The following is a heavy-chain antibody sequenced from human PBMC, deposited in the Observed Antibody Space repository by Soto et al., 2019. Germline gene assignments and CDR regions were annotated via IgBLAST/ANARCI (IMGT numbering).Heavy chain of an antibody. D-gene: IGHD3-10*01. J-gene: IGHJ6*02. Sequence: QVQLVESGGGVVQPGRSLRLSCAASGFTFSSYAMHWVRQAPGKGLEWVAVISYDGSNKYYADSVKGRFTISRDNSKNTLYQKKNRQRAEDTTVYSCARVSGKLSPYDYSDKDVWGQGNKVNGSS. CDR2: ISYDGSNK. V-gene: IGHV3-30*04. CDR1: GFTFSSYA. CDR3: ARVSGKLSPYDYSDKDV.